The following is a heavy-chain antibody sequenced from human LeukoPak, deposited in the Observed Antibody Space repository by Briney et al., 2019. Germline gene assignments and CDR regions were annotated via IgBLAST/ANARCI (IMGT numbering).Heavy chain of an antibody. J-gene: IGHJ5*02. CDR2: FDPEDGET. Sequence: ASVKVSCKVSGYTLTELSMHWVRQAPGKGLEWMGGFDPEDGETIYAQKFQARVTMTRDTSISTAYMELSRLTSDDTAVYYCARGSYWFDAWGQGTLVTVSS. V-gene: IGHV1-24*01. CDR3: ARGSYWFDA. CDR1: GYTLTELS. D-gene: IGHD6-13*01.